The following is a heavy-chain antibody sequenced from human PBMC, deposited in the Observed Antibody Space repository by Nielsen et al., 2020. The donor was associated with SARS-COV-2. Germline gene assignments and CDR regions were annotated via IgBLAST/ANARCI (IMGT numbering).Heavy chain of an antibody. V-gene: IGHV3-23*01. CDR3: AKQNPSSWLKPFDY. J-gene: IGHJ4*02. CDR2: ISGSGGST. Sequence: GESLKISCAASGFTFSSYAMSWVRQAPGKGLEWVSGISGSGGSTYYADSVKGRFTISRDNSKNTLYLQMNSLRAEDTAVYYRAKQNPSSWLKPFDYWGQGTLVTVSS. D-gene: IGHD6-13*01. CDR1: GFTFSSYA.